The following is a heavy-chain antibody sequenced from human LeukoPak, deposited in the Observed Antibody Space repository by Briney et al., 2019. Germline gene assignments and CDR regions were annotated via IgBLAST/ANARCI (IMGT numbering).Heavy chain of an antibody. V-gene: IGHV3-33*01. J-gene: IGHJ4*02. D-gene: IGHD3-10*01. CDR2: IWYDGSNK. Sequence: GGSLRLSRAASGFTFSSYGMHWVRQAPGKGLEWVAVIWYDGSNKYYADSVKGRFTISRDNSKNTLYLQMNSLRAEDTAVYYCARDYYMVRGVIANYFDYWGQGTLVTVSS. CDR1: GFTFSSYG. CDR3: ARDYYMVRGVIANYFDY.